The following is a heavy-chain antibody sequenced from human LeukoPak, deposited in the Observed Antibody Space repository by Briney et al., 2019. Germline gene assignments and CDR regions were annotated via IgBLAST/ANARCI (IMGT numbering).Heavy chain of an antibody. CDR3: ARVRARGSAPDY. CDR1: GGSISSHY. D-gene: IGHD6-25*01. J-gene: IGHJ4*02. CDR2: IYTSGST. Sequence: SETLSLTCTVSGGSISSHYWSWIRQPAGKGLEWIGRIYTSGSTNYNPSLKSRVTMSVDTSKNQFSLKLSSVTAADTAVYYCARVRARGSAPDYWGQGTLVTVSS. V-gene: IGHV4-4*07.